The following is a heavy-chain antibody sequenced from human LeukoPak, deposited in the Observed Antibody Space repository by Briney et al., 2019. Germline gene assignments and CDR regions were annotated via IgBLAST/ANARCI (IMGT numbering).Heavy chain of an antibody. V-gene: IGHV5-51*01. D-gene: IGHD2-21*02. CDR3: ARGYCGGDCYSPYYFDY. Sequence: GESLKISCKGSGYSFTSYWIGWVRQVPGKGLEWMGIIYPGDSDTRYSPSFQGQVTISADKSISTAYLQWSSLKASDTAMYYCARGYCGGDCYSPYYFDYWGQGTLVTVSS. CDR1: GYSFTSYW. CDR2: IYPGDSDT. J-gene: IGHJ4*02.